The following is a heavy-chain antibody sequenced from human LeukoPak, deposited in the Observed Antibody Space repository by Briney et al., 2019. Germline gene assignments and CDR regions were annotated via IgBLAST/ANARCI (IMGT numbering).Heavy chain of an antibody. CDR1: GYTLTELS. CDR2: FDPEDGET. J-gene: IGHJ3*02. D-gene: IGHD4-17*01. Sequence: ASVKVSCKVSGYTLTELSMRWVRQAPGKGLEWMGGFDPEDGETIYAQKFQGRVTMTEDTSTDTAYMELSSLRSEDTAVYYCATTYGDYVGAAFDIWGQGTMVTVSS. CDR3: ATTYGDYVGAAFDI. V-gene: IGHV1-24*01.